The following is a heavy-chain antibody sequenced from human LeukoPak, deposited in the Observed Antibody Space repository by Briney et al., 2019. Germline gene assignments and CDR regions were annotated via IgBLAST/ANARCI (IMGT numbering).Heavy chain of an antibody. CDR2: IGTAGDT. CDR1: GFTFSSYD. Sequence: GGSLRLSCAASGFTFSSYDMHWVRQATGKGLEWVSAIGTAGDTYYPGSVKGRFTISRDNAKNSLHLQMNSLRDEDTAVYYCASDYGDYEGYFDNWGQGILVTVSS. D-gene: IGHD4-17*01. V-gene: IGHV3-13*01. J-gene: IGHJ4*02. CDR3: ASDYGDYEGYFDN.